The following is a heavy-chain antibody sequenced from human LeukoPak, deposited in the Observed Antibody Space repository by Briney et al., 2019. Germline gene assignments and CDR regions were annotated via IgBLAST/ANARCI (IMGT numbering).Heavy chain of an antibody. V-gene: IGHV3-23*01. D-gene: IGHD2-2*01. CDR1: GFTVSNNY. Sequence: GGSLRLSCAASGFTVSNNYMSWVRQAPGKGLEWVSVISGSGDSTDYADSVKGRFTISRDNSKNTLYVQINSLRAEDTAVYYCAKGGRYCVSTTCYCSHWGQGTLVTVSS. CDR2: ISGSGDST. CDR3: AKGGRYCVSTTCYCSH. J-gene: IGHJ4*02.